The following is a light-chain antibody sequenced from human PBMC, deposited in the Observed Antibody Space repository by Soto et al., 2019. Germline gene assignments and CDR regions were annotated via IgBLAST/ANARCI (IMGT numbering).Light chain of an antibody. CDR3: QVWDSSAYV. CDR1: NIGSKN. Sequence: SYELTQPLSVSVVLGQTARITCGGNNIGSKNVHWYQQKPGQAPILIIYRDDNRPSGIPERFSGSNSGNTATLTISRAQAGDDADYYCQVWDSSAYVFGTGTKVTVL. V-gene: IGLV3-9*01. CDR2: RDD. J-gene: IGLJ1*01.